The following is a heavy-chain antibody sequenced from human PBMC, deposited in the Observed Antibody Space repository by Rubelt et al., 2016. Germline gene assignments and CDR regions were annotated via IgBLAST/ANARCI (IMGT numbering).Heavy chain of an antibody. V-gene: IGHV4-39*01. D-gene: IGHD3-22*01. CDR2: IYYSGGT. CDR1: GGSISSSSYY. CDR3: ASGYDCSGYYYPDRKENWFDP. Sequence: QLQLQESGPGLVKPSETLSLTCTVSGGSISSSSYYWGWIRQPPGKGLEWIGSIYYSGGTYYNPSLKSRVTISVDTSKNQFSLKLSSVTAADTAVYYCASGYDCSGYYYPDRKENWFDPWGQGTLVTVSS. J-gene: IGHJ5*02.